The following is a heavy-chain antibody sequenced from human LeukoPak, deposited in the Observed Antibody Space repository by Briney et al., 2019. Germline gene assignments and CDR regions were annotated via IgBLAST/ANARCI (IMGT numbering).Heavy chain of an antibody. CDR2: ISSSSSTI. CDR1: GFTFSSYS. J-gene: IGHJ4*02. D-gene: IGHD6-6*01. CDR3: ARVGLYSSSSGDIDY. Sequence: GGSLRLSCAASGFTFSSYSMNWVRQAPGKGLEWVSYISSSSSTIYYADSVKGRFTISRDNAKNSLYLQMNSLRAEDTAVYYCARVGLYSSSSGDIDYWGQGTLVTVSS. V-gene: IGHV3-48*01.